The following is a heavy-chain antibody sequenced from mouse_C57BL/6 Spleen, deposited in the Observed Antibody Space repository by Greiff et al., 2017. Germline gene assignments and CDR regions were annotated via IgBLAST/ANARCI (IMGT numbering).Heavy chain of an antibody. CDR3: ARSTYGSSYEDY. J-gene: IGHJ2*01. CDR2: IDPSDSET. Sequence: QVQLQQPGAELVRPGSSVKLSCTASGYTFTSYWMHWVKQRPIQGLEWIGNIDPSDSETQYNQKFQDKATLTVDKSSSTAYMQLSRLTSEDAAVYYCARSTYGSSYEDYWGQGTTLTVSS. D-gene: IGHD1-1*01. V-gene: IGHV1-52*01. CDR1: GYTFTSYW.